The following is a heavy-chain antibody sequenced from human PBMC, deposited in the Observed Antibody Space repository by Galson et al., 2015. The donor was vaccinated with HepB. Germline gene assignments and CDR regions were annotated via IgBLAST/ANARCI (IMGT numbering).Heavy chain of an antibody. D-gene: IGHD6-19*01. CDR3: AKSARIAVAGTFRYFDY. V-gene: IGHV3-30*18. J-gene: IGHJ4*02. CDR1: GFTFSSYG. CDR2: ISYDGSDK. Sequence: SLRLSCAASGFTFSSYGMHWVRQAPGKGLEWVAVISYDGSDKYYADSVKGRFTISRDNSKNTLYLQMNSLRAEDTAVYYCAKSARIAVAGTFRYFDYWGQGTLVTVSS.